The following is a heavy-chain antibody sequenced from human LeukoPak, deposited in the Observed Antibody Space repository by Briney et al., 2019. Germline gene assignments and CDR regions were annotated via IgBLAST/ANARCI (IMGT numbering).Heavy chain of an antibody. CDR1: GFTFSSYA. D-gene: IGHD3-22*01. CDR2: ISYDGSNK. J-gene: IGHJ4*02. V-gene: IGHV3-30*04. Sequence: QPGGSLRLSCAASGFTFSSYAMHWVRQAPGKGLEWVAVISYDGSNKYYADSVKGRFTISRDNSKNTLYLQMNSLRAEDTAVYYCARELYDRGIMGYFDYWGQGTLVTVSS. CDR3: ARELYDRGIMGYFDY.